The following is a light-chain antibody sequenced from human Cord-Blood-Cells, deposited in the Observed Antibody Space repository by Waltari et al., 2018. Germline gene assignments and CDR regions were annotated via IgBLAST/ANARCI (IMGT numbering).Light chain of an antibody. V-gene: IGLV2-23*01. J-gene: IGLJ1*01. CDR1: SSDVGSYNL. CDR2: EGS. Sequence: QSALTQPASVSGSPGQSITISCTGTSSDVGSYNLVSWYQQHPGKAPKLMIYEGSKRPSGFSNRFSGSKSGNTASLTISGLQAEDEADYYCCSYAGSSTYFFGTGTKVTVL. CDR3: CSYAGSSTYF.